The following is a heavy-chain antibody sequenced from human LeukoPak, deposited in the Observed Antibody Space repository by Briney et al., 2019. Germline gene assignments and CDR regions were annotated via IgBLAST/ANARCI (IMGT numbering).Heavy chain of an antibody. D-gene: IGHD3-16*01. J-gene: IGHJ4*02. Sequence: PGGSLRLSCAASGFTFSSYDMHWVRQAPGKGLEWVAVISYDGNDKHYADSVKGRFTISRDNSKNTLHPQMNSLRVEDTAVYYCAKDQYDYVRGEFDYWGQGTLVTVSS. V-gene: IGHV3-30*18. CDR1: GFTFSSYD. CDR2: ISYDGNDK. CDR3: AKDQYDYVRGEFDY.